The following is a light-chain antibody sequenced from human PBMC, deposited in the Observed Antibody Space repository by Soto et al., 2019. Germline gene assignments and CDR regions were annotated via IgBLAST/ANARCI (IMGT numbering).Light chain of an antibody. Sequence: QSVLTQPASVSGSPGQSITISCTGTSSDVGGYNYVSWYQQHPGKAPKLMIYDVSNRPSGVSNRFSGSKSGNTASLTISGLQAEDEADYYCSSYTSSGGVFGTGTKVTVL. CDR2: DVS. CDR3: SSYTSSGGV. CDR1: SSDVGGYNY. J-gene: IGLJ1*01. V-gene: IGLV2-14*01.